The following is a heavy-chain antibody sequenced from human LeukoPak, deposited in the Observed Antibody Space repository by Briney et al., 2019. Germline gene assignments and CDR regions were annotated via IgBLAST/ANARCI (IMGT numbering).Heavy chain of an antibody. J-gene: IGHJ6*03. Sequence: GGSLRLSCVASGFTFSSYGMHWVRQAPGKGLEWVTFIRYGGSNKYYAGSVKGRFTISRDNSKNTLYLQMNSLRAEDTAVYYCAKDRCSNGIGCYYYYMEVWGKGTTVTISS. D-gene: IGHD2-8*01. CDR3: AKDRCSNGIGCYYYYMEV. CDR2: IRYGGSNK. V-gene: IGHV3-30*02. CDR1: GFTFSSYG.